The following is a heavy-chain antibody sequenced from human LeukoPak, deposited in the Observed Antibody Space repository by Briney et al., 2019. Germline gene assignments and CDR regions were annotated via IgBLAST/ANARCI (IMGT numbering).Heavy chain of an antibody. D-gene: IGHD6-19*01. CDR1: GFTFDDYA. V-gene: IGHV3-9*01. CDR3: AKDLAVAGMGDAFDI. CDR2: ISWNSGSI. Sequence: SLRLSRAASGFTFDDYAMHWVRQAPGKGLEWVSGISWNSGSIGYADSVKGRFTISRDNAKNSLYLQMNSLRAEDTALYYCAKDLAVAGMGDAFDIWGQGTMVTVSS. J-gene: IGHJ3*02.